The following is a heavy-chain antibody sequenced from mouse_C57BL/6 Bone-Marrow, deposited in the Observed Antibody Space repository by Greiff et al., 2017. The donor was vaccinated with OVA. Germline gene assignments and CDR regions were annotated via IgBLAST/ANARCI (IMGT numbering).Heavy chain of an antibody. CDR2: IYPSDSET. V-gene: IGHV1-61*01. CDR1: GFTFTSYW. J-gene: IGHJ3*01. D-gene: IGHD2-1*01. Sequence: QVQLQQPGAELVRPGSSVKLSCKASGFTFTSYWMDWVKQRPGQGLEWIGNIYPSDSETHYNQKFKDEATLTVDKSSSTAYMQLSSLTSEDSAVYYCATTHYGNYGDYWGQGTLVTVSA. CDR3: ATTHYGNYGDY.